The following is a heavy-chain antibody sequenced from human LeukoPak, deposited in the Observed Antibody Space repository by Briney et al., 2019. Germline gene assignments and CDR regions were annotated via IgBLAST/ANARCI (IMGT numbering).Heavy chain of an antibody. CDR2: IYTGGPT. CDR3: ARTRLQRWPDAFDV. Sequence: GGSLRLSCAPSGFTVSSNYMNWVRQAPGKGLEWVSVIYTGGPTYYADSVKGRFPISRDTSKNMLFLQMNSLRGEDTAVYYCARTRLQRWPDAFDVWGQGTMVTVSS. D-gene: IGHD4-23*01. V-gene: IGHV3-53*01. J-gene: IGHJ3*01. CDR1: GFTVSSNY.